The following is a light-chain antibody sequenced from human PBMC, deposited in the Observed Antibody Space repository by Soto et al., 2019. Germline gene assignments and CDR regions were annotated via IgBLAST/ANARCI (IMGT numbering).Light chain of an antibody. Sequence: QSVLTQPASVSGSPGQSITISCTGTSSDVGGYNYVSWYQQHPSKAPKLMIYEVSHRPSGVSIRFSGSKSGNTASLTISGLQAEDEADYYCSSYTSTNTLVFGTGTKVTVL. V-gene: IGLV2-14*01. CDR3: SSYTSTNTLV. CDR1: SSDVGGYNY. CDR2: EVS. J-gene: IGLJ1*01.